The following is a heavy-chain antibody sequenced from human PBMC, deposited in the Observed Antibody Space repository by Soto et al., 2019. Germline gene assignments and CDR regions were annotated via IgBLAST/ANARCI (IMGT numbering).Heavy chain of an antibody. D-gene: IGHD5-18*01. CDR1: GFTFSSYA. J-gene: IGHJ6*02. V-gene: IGHV3-30-3*01. CDR2: ISYDGSNK. Sequence: QVQLVESGGGVVQPGRSLRLSCAASGFTFSSYAMHWVRQAPGKGLEWVAVISYDGSNKYYADSVKGRFTISRDNSKNTLYLQMNSLRAEDTAVYYWAREGYSYGSRYGMDVWGPGTTVTVSS. CDR3: AREGYSYGSRYGMDV.